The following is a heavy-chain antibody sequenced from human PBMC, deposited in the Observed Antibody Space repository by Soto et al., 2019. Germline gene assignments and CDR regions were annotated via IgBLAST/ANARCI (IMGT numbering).Heavy chain of an antibody. CDR1: GGTFSSYT. J-gene: IGHJ6*02. CDR2: IIPILGIA. V-gene: IGHV1-69*04. Sequence: GASVKVSCKASGGTFSSYTISWVRQAPGQGLEWMGRIIPILGIANYAQKFQGRVTITADKSTSTAYMELSSLRSEDTAVYYCAREFHYYYDSSGYGSSYYYYGMDVWGQGTTVTVSS. CDR3: AREFHYYYDSSGYGSSYYYYGMDV. D-gene: IGHD3-22*01.